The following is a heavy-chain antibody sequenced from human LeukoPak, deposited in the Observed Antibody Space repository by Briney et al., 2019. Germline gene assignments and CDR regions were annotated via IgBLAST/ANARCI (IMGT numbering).Heavy chain of an antibody. CDR3: ARVRSSGWYFRYLQTDY. J-gene: IGHJ4*02. CDR1: GYTFTSYG. V-gene: IGHV1-18*01. D-gene: IGHD6-19*01. CDR2: ISAYNGNT. Sequence: EASVKVSCKASGYTFTSYGISWVRQAPGQGLEWMGWISAYNGNTNYAQKLQGRVTMTTDTSTSTAYMELRSLRSDDTAVYYCARVRSSGWYFRYLQTDYWGQGTLVTVSS.